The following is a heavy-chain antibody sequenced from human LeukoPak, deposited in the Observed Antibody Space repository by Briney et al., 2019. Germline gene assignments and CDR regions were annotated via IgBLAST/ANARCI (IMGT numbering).Heavy chain of an antibody. D-gene: IGHD3-10*01. CDR1: GFTFSSYA. CDR2: ISGSGGST. CDR3: AKERGSGSSHPLDY. V-gene: IGHV3-23*01. Sequence: GGSLRLSCAASGFTFSSYAMSWVRQAPGKGLEWVSAISGSGGSTYYADSVKGRFTISRDNSKNTLYLQTNSLRAEDTAVYYCAKERGSGSSHPLDYWGQGTLVTVSS. J-gene: IGHJ4*02.